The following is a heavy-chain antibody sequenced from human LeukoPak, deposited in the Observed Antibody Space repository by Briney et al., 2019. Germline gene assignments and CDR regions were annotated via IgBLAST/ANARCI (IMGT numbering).Heavy chain of an antibody. V-gene: IGHV3-20*04. J-gene: IGHJ4*02. Sequence: GGSLRLSCAASGFTFDDYGMSWVCQAPGKGLEWVSGINWNGGSTGYADSVKGRFTISRDNAKNSLYLQMNSLRAEDTALYYCARDTGAVTPDYWGQGTLVTVSS. CDR2: INWNGGST. CDR1: GFTFDDYG. D-gene: IGHD1-26*01. CDR3: ARDTGAVTPDY.